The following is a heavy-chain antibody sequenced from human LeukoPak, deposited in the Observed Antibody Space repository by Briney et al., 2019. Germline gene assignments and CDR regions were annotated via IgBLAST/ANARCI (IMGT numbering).Heavy chain of an antibody. V-gene: IGHV3-48*03. CDR2: ISSSGSTI. D-gene: IGHD6-13*01. CDR1: GFTFSSYE. Sequence: GGSLRLSCAASGFTFSSYEMNWVRRAPGKGLEWVSYISSSGSTIYYADSVKARFTISRDNAKNSLYLQMNSLRAEDTAVYYCARDTSSSNWLLFSGAYGMDVWGKGTTVTVSS. CDR3: ARDTSSSNWLLFSGAYGMDV. J-gene: IGHJ6*04.